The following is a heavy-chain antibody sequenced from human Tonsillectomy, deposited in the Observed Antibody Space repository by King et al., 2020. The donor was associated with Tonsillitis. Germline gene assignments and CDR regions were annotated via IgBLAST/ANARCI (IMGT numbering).Heavy chain of an antibody. Sequence: VQLQESGPGLVKPSQTLSLTCNVSGCSISSGSYYWSWIRQPAGKGLEWIGRIYTSGSTNYNPALTSRVTMSVATSKNQFSLKLSSVTAADTAVYYCARETSYDFWSGYPNWFDPWGQGTLVTVSS. CDR3: ARETSYDFWSGYPNWFDP. V-gene: IGHV4-61*02. CDR1: GCSISSGSYY. D-gene: IGHD3-3*01. J-gene: IGHJ5*02. CDR2: IYTSGST.